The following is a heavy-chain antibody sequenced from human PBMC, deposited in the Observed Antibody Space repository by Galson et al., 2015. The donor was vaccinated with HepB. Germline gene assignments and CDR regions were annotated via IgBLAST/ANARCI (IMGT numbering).Heavy chain of an antibody. CDR3: ARRRDGYNYHWYFDL. J-gene: IGHJ2*01. V-gene: IGHV5-51*01. CDR2: IYPGDSDT. Sequence: YSFTSYWIGWVRQMPGKGLEWMGIIYPGDSDTRYSPSFQGQVTISADKSISTAYLQWSSLKASDTAMYYCARRRDGYNYHWYFDLWGRGTLVTVSS. D-gene: IGHD5-24*01. CDR1: YSFTSYW.